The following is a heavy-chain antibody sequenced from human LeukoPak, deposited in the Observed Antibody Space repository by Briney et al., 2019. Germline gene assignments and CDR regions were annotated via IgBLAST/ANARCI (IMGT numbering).Heavy chain of an antibody. CDR2: ISSSSYI. J-gene: IGHJ3*02. D-gene: IGHD2-2*01. Sequence: PGGSLRLSCAASGFTFSSYSMNWVRQAPGKGLEWVSSISSSSYIYYADSVKGRFTISRDNAKNSLYLQMNSLRAEDTAVYYCARDLTLYCSSTSCFDAFDIWGQGTMVTVSS. V-gene: IGHV3-21*01. CDR3: ARDLTLYCSSTSCFDAFDI. CDR1: GFTFSSYS.